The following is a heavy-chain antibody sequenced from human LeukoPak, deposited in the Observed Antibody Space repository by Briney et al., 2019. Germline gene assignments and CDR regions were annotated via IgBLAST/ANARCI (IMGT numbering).Heavy chain of an antibody. V-gene: IGHV3-9*01. CDR1: GFTFDDYA. CDR3: AKDRTPNYYDSRGFDY. CDR2: ISWNSGSI. J-gene: IGHJ4*02. Sequence: GRSLRLSCAASGFTFDDYAMHWVRQAPGKGLEWVSGISWNSGSIGYADSVKGRFTISRDNAKNSLYLQMNSLRAEDTALYYCAKDRTPNYYDSRGFDYWGQGTLVTVSS. D-gene: IGHD3-22*01.